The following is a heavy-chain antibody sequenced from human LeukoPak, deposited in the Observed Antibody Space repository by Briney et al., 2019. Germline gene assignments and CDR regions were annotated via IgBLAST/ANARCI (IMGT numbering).Heavy chain of an antibody. CDR3: ARGSIVGARGLGDY. D-gene: IGHD1-26*01. Sequence: PGGSLRLSCAASGFTFTNYAMSWVRQAPGKGLEWVSAISGSGGSTYYADSVKGRFTISRDNSKNTLYLQMNSLRPEDTAVYYCARGSIVGARGLGDYWGQGTLVTVSS. CDR1: GFTFTNYA. CDR2: ISGSGGST. V-gene: IGHV3-23*01. J-gene: IGHJ4*02.